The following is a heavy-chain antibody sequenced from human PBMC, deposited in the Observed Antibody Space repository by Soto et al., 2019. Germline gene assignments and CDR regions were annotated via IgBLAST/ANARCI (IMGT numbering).Heavy chain of an antibody. CDR1: GFTFSSYE. CDR3: ARALFGSYYYYYELDV. D-gene: IGHD3-16*01. V-gene: IGHV3-48*03. J-gene: IGHJ6*02. Sequence: VQLVESGGGLVQPGGSLRLSCAASGFTFSSYEMNWVRQAPGKGLEWVSDLSHSGSTTSYADSVMGRFTISRDDAKNSLYLQMHSLRAEDTAIYFCARALFGSYYYYYELDVWGQGTTVTVSS. CDR2: LSHSGSTT.